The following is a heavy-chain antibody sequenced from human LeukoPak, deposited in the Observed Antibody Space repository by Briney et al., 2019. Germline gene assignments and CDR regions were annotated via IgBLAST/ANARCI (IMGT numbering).Heavy chain of an antibody. CDR1: GYSFTNYW. D-gene: IGHD3-22*01. Sequence: GESLKISCKGSGYSFTNYWIGWVRQMPGKGLEWMGIIYPGDSDTRYSPSFQGLVTISVDKSISTAYLQWSSLRASDTAMYYCARLNLVVAIDYWGQGTLVTVSS. J-gene: IGHJ4*02. V-gene: IGHV5-51*01. CDR3: ARLNLVVAIDY. CDR2: IYPGDSDT.